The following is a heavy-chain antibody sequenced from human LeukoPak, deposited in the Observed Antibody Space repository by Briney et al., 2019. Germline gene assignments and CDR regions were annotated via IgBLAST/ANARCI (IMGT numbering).Heavy chain of an antibody. CDR1: GLTFSSYW. V-gene: IGHV3-74*01. D-gene: IGHD4-11*01. CDR2: INSDGTST. CDR3: ARGSDSNYPGY. Sequence: PGGSLRLSCAASGLTFSSYWMHWVRQAPGKGLVWVSRINSDGTSTSYADSVKGRFTISRDNAKNTLYLQMNSLRAEDTAVYYCARGSDSNYPGYWGQGTLVTVDS. J-gene: IGHJ4*02.